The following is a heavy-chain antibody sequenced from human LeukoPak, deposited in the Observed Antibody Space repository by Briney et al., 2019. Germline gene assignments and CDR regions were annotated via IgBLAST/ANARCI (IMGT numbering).Heavy chain of an antibody. CDR1: GFTFSSYS. D-gene: IGHD6-13*01. CDR2: ISSSSSYI. Sequence: PGGPLRLSCAASGFTFSSYSMNWVRQAPGKGLEWVSSISSSSSYIYYADSVKGRFTISRDNAKNSLYLQMNSLRAEDTAVYYCPRPCEKEYSSSWYPYYYYGMDVWGQGTTVTVSS. V-gene: IGHV3-21*01. J-gene: IGHJ6*02. CDR3: PRPCEKEYSSSWYPYYYYGMDV.